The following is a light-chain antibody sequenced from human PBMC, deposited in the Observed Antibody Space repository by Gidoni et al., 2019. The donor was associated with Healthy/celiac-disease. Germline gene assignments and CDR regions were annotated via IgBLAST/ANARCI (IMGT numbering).Light chain of an antibody. Sequence: DIQLTQSPSFLSASVGDRVTITCRASQGISSYLAWYQQKPGKAPKLLIYAASTLQSGVPSRFSGSGSGTEFTLTISSLQPEDCATYYCQQLNSYPPGITFGGGTKVEIK. J-gene: IGKJ4*01. CDR1: QGISSY. CDR2: AAS. V-gene: IGKV1-9*01. CDR3: QQLNSYPPGIT.